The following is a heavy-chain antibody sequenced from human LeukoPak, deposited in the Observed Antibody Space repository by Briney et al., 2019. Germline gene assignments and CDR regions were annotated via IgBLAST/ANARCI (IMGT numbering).Heavy chain of an antibody. D-gene: IGHD6-13*01. CDR2: ISISTSSI. Sequence: GGSLRLSCAASGFTFSSYSMNWVRQAPGKGLEWVSYISISTSSIYYADSVKGRFTISRDNAKNSLYLQMNSLRADDTAMYYCAREPTYTSSWYSTCDSWGQGTLVTVSS. CDR3: AREPTYTSSWYSTCDS. V-gene: IGHV3-48*01. J-gene: IGHJ5*01. CDR1: GFTFSSYS.